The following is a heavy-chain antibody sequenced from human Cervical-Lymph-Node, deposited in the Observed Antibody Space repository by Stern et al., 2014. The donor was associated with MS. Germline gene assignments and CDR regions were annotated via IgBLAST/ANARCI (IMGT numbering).Heavy chain of an antibody. CDR2: ISSNSGYK. CDR1: GFTFSWHN. Sequence: VQLGESGGGLVKPGGSLRLSCAASGFTFSWHNMNWVRQAPGKGLDWVSFISSNSGYKYYADSVKGRFTISRDDARSSLCLQMNSLRAEDTAVYYCVRGRVKLGYGFDFWGQGTLVTVSS. CDR3: VRGRVKLGYGFDF. D-gene: IGHD5-18*01. J-gene: IGHJ4*02. V-gene: IGHV3-21*01.